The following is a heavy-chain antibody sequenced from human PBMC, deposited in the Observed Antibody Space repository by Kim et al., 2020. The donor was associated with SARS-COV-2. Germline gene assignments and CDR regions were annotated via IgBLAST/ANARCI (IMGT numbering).Heavy chain of an antibody. V-gene: IGHV4-34*01. CDR1: GGSFSGYY. CDR3: ARFRAVYYDFWSGSQSVSSFDY. J-gene: IGHJ4*02. Sequence: SETLSLTCAVYGGSFSGYYWSWIRQPPGKGLEWIGEINHSGSTNYNPSLKSRVTISVDTSKNQFSLKLSSVTAADTAVYYCARFRAVYYDFWSGSQSVSSFDYWGQGTLVTVSS. D-gene: IGHD3-3*01. CDR2: INHSGST.